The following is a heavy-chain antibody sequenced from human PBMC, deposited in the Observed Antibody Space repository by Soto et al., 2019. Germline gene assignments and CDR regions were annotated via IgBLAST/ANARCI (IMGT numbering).Heavy chain of an antibody. CDR3: AKTITLSTMPSYSGDSPGRGALIDS. CDR1: GFTFSAFG. CDR2: ISYDGRSK. Sequence: QVQLVESGGGVVQPGRSRRLSCAASGFTFSAFGMHLVRQAPGQGLEWAAVISYDGRSKHYADSVKGRFTISRDNSENMLYLQMDSMRDEDTAIYYCAKTITLSTMPSYSGDSPGRGALIDSWGQGTLVTVSS. J-gene: IGHJ4*02. V-gene: IGHV3-30*18. D-gene: IGHD3-10*01.